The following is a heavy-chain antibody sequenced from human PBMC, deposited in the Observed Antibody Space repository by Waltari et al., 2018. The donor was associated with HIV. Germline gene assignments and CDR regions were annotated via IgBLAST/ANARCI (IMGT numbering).Heavy chain of an antibody. CDR3: AKVGLSGRWLLRRPFYFDY. CDR2: ISGSGGET. D-gene: IGHD3-10*01. Sequence: SGATLVNPWAYMSHSRAASGFTFRPSPTPWFRQAPGKGLEWVSGISGSGGETLFADSVKGRFTISRDASTVYLSMNRLTAEDTAVYYCAKVGLSGRWLLRRPFYFDYWGQGILVTVSA. CDR1: GFTFRPSP. J-gene: IGHJ4*02. V-gene: IGHV3-23*01.